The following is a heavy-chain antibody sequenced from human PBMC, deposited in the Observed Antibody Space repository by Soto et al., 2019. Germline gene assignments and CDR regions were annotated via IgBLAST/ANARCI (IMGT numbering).Heavy chain of an antibody. CDR1: GFSLSSTRMA. CDR3: AHIVVAGLGYYFDY. V-gene: IGHV2-5*02. D-gene: IGHD6-19*01. J-gene: IGHJ4*02. Sequence: QITLKESGPTLVKPTQTLTLTCTFSGFSLSSTRMAVGWIRQPPGKALEWLALIYWDDDKRHSPFLKSRLTISXXTXKNQVVLTMSNMDPVDTARYYCAHIVVAGLGYYFDYWGQGTLVTVSS. CDR2: IYWDDDK.